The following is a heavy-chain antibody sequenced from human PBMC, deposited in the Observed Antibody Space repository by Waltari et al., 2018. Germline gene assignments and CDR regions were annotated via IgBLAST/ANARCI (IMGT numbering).Heavy chain of an antibody. CDR2: VHYSGKA. J-gene: IGHJ4*02. CDR1: GDSISGNYW. CDR3: AGDRAIGLFFDY. D-gene: IGHD2-2*01. Sequence: QVQLQESGQGLVKPSGTLSLTCAVSGDSISGNYWWSWVRQSPEKGLEWIGQVHYSGKAHDNPALQSRVTIAGEKRKNRFSLNLNSVTAADTAVYYCAGDRAIGLFFDYWGRGTLVTVSS. V-gene: IGHV4-4*02.